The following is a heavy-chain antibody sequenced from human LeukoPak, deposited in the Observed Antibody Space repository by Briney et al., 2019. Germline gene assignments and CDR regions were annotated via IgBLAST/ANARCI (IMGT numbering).Heavy chain of an antibody. Sequence: GGSLRLSCAFSGFTFTNYAVSWVRQAPGKGLEWISGITDSGRNSYFADSVRGRFTISRDKSKNTLYLQMNSLRAEDTALYFCAKDGGGNCYDPIDYWGQGILVTVST. CDR1: GFTFTNYA. CDR2: ITDSGRNS. V-gene: IGHV3-23*01. CDR3: AKDGGGNCYDPIDY. J-gene: IGHJ4*02. D-gene: IGHD2-21*01.